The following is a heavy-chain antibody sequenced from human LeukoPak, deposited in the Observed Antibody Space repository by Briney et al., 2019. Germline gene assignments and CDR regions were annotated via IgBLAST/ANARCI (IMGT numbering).Heavy chain of an antibody. V-gene: IGHV4-39*01. CDR2: IYYSGST. D-gene: IGHD6-6*01. CDR3: ARSDSSSSVVLGSSYRMDV. CDR1: GGSISSSSYY. Sequence: PSETLSLTCTVSGGSISSSSYYWGWIRQTQGQGLEWIGTIYYSGSTYYNPSLKSRVTISVDTSKNQFSLKLSSVTAADTAVYYCARSDSSSSVVLGSSYRMDVWGQGTTVTVSS. J-gene: IGHJ6*02.